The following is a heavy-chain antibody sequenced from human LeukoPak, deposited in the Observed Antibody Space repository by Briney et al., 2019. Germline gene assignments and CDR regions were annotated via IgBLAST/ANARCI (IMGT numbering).Heavy chain of an antibody. V-gene: IGHV4-34*01. CDR1: GGSFSGYY. Sequence: SETLSLTCAVYGGSFSGYYWSWIRQPPGKGLEWIGEINHSGSTNYNPSLKSRVTMSVDTSKNQFSLKLSSVTAADTAVYYCARETSGIAAAGTSDYWGQGTLVTVSS. D-gene: IGHD6-13*01. CDR3: ARETSGIAAAGTSDY. CDR2: INHSGST. J-gene: IGHJ4*02.